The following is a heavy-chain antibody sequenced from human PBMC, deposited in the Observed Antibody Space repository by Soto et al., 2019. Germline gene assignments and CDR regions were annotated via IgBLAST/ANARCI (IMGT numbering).Heavy chain of an antibody. CDR1: GYSFASYW. Sequence: LVESVTISCKVSGYSFASYWITWVPQKPGKGLEWMGRIDPSDSQTYYSPSFRGHVTISVTKSITTVFLQWSSLRASDTAMYYRARQIYDSDTGPNFQYYFDSWGQGTTVTVSS. CDR2: IDPSDSQT. J-gene: IGHJ4*02. V-gene: IGHV5-10-1*01. D-gene: IGHD3-22*01. CDR3: ARQIYDSDTGPNFQYYFDS.